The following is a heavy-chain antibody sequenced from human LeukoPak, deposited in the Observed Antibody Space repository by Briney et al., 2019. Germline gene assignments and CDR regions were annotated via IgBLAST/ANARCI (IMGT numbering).Heavy chain of an antibody. Sequence: GGSLRLSCAASGFTFSSYAMHWVRQAPGKGLEWVVVISYDGSNKYYADSVKGRFTISRDNSKNTLYLQMNSLRAEDTAVYYCARDLQPTYYGMDVWGQGTTVTVSS. V-gene: IGHV3-30-3*01. CDR1: GFTFSSYA. J-gene: IGHJ6*02. CDR2: ISYDGSNK. CDR3: ARDLQPTYYGMDV. D-gene: IGHD5-18*01.